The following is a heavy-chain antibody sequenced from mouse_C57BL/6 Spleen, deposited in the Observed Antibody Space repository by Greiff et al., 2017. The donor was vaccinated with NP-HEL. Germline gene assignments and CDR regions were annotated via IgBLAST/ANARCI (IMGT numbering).Heavy chain of an antibody. Sequence: VQLQQSGAELVRPGASVKLSCTASGFNIKDYYMHWVKQRPEQGLEWIGRIDPEDGDTEYAPKFQGKATMTADTSSNTAYLQLSSLTSEDTAVYSCTPGGSTPYGAMDYWGQGTSVTVSS. D-gene: IGHD1-1*01. CDR2: IDPEDGDT. CDR3: TPGGSTPYGAMDY. J-gene: IGHJ4*01. CDR1: GFNIKDYY. V-gene: IGHV14-1*01.